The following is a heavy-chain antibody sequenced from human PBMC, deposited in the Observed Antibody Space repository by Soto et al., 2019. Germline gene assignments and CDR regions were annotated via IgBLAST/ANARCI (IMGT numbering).Heavy chain of an antibody. Sequence: PSETLSLTCTVSGGSVSSGSYYWSWIRQPPGKGLEWIAYIYYSGSTNYNPSLKSRVTISVDTSKNQFSLKLTSVTAADTAVYYCARTEMATMFFDYWGQGTRVTVS. J-gene: IGHJ4*02. CDR1: GGSVSSGSYY. CDR3: ARTEMATMFFDY. CDR2: IYYSGST. D-gene: IGHD5-12*01. V-gene: IGHV4-61*01.